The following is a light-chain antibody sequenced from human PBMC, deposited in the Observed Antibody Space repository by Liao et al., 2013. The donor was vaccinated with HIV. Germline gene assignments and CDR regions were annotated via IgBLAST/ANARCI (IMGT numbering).Light chain of an antibody. J-gene: IGLJ2*01. V-gene: IGLV3-21*01. CDR1: DFGTKR. CDR2: QDS. CDR3: QAWDSRTMV. Sequence: SYVLTQPPSVSVAPGKTARITCGGDDFGTKRVHWYQQKPGQSPVLVIYQDSKRPSGIPERFSGSNSGNTATLTISGTQAMDEAEYYCQAWDSRTMVFGGGTKLTVL.